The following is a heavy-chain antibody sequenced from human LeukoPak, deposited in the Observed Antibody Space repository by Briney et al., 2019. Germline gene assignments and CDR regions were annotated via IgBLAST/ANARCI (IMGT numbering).Heavy chain of an antibody. Sequence: PSETLSLTCVVSGASVTSRIWWSWVRQPLGKGLEWIGEISHTGSSDYNPSLKSRASISLDTSKNQFSLNLNSVTAADTAVYYCARDNERRMTAAGTAAFDLWGRGTLVTVSS. CDR2: ISHTGSS. V-gene: IGHV4/OR15-8*01. D-gene: IGHD6-13*01. CDR3: ARDNERRMTAAGTAAFDL. CDR1: GASVTSRIW. J-gene: IGHJ2*01.